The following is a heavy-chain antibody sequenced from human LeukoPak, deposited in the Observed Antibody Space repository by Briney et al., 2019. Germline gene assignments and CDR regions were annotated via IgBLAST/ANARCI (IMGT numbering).Heavy chain of an antibody. V-gene: IGHV4-59*12. CDR2: IYNSGNT. Sequence: SETLSLTCTVSGGSTNNYYWTWIRQPPGKGLEWIGNIYNSGNTNYNPSLKSRVTMSVDTSKNQFSLKLSSVTAADTAVYYCARDRGTWNDDGFDYWGQGTLVTVSS. CDR3: ARDRGTWNDDGFDY. CDR1: GGSTNNYY. D-gene: IGHD1-1*01. J-gene: IGHJ4*02.